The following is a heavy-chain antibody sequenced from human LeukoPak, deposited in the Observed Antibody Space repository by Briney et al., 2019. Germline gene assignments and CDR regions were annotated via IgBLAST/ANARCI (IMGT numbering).Heavy chain of an antibody. CDR1: GFTFSGSA. CDR2: IRSKANSYAT. V-gene: IGHV3-73*01. J-gene: IGHJ4*02. CDR3: AKGFSGYSGSSLDS. Sequence: GGSLRLSCAASGFTFSGSAMHWVRQASGKGLEWVGRIRSKANSYATAYAASVKGRFTISRDNSRNTLYLQMNSLRAEDTALYYCAKGFSGYSGSSLDSWGQGTLVTVSS. D-gene: IGHD1-26*01.